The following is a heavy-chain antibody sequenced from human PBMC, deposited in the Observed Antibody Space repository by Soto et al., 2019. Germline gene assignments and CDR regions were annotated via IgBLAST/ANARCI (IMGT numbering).Heavy chain of an antibody. CDR3: EGSCT. CDR1: GFSFMNYA. D-gene: IGHD2-8*02. J-gene: IGHJ3*01. CDR2: ISASGDRS. V-gene: IGHV3-23*01. Sequence: EVQVLESGGGLVQPGGSLRLSCATSGFSFMNYAMSWVRQAPGKGLEWVSGISASGDRSYYAYSVKGRFTISKDSSKNTLYLQMNSLRAEDTAVYHCEGSCTWGLGTMVTVSS.